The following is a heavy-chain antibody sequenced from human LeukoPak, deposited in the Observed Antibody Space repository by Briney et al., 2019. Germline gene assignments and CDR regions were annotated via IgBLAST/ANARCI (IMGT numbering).Heavy chain of an antibody. J-gene: IGHJ3*02. CDR1: GGSISSSSYY. D-gene: IGHD3-22*01. Sequence: SETLSLTCTVSGGSISSSSYYWGWIRQPPGKGLEWIGEINHSGSTNYNPSLKSRVTISVDTSKNQFSLKLSSVTAADTAVYYCARGRWHMIVVVRNAFDIWGQGTMVTVSS. CDR2: INHSGST. CDR3: ARGRWHMIVVVRNAFDI. V-gene: IGHV4-39*07.